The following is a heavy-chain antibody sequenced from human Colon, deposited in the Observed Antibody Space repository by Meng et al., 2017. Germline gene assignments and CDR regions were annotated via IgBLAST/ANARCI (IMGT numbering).Heavy chain of an antibody. D-gene: IGHD1-26*01. CDR2: IYWDDDK. Sequence: SGPTLVKPTQTLTLTCTFSGFSLSTSGVGVGWIRQPPGKALEWLAHIYWDDDKRYSPSLRSRLTVTKDTSKNQVVLTMTNMDPVDTATYYCSQRNSWSHYHWGQGTVVTVSS. J-gene: IGHJ4*02. CDR1: GFSLSTSGVG. V-gene: IGHV2-5*02. CDR3: SQRNSWSHYH.